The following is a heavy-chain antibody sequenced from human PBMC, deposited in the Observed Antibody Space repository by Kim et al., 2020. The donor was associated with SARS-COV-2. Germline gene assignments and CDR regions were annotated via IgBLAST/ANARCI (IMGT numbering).Heavy chain of an antibody. CDR2: ST. V-gene: IGHV4-39*07. J-gene: IGHJ4*02. CDR3: ARGSSSGVYY. D-gene: IGHD6-6*01. Sequence: STYYNPSLKSRVTISVDTSKNQFSLKLSSVTAADTAVYYCARGSSSGVYYWGQGTLVTVSS.